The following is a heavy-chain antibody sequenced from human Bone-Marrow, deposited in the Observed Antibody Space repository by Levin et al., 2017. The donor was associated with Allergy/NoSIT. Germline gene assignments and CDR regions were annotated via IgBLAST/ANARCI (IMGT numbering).Heavy chain of an antibody. CDR3: AGGYARFGGVIDL. Sequence: GSLRLSCTVSNGSIRSYSHYWGWIRQSPGKGLEWIGTIYFDGNTYYNPSLKSRVTMSIDTSKSHFSLRLTSVTAADTAVYFCAGGYARFGGVIDLWGQGKLVIVSS. V-gene: IGHV4-39*07. CDR2: IYFDGNT. CDR1: NGSIRSYSHY. J-gene: IGHJ5*02. D-gene: IGHD3-16*01.